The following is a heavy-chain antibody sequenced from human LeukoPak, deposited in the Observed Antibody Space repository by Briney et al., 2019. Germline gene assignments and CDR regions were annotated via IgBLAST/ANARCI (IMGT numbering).Heavy chain of an antibody. Sequence: PSETLSLTCTVFGGPISSDSYYWGWIRQPPGRGLEWIGNVFYSGNTYYNPSLKSRVSISVDTSKNQFSLKLNSVTAADTAVYYCARVNDFDWLPTLRFDYWGQGTLVTVSP. CDR2: VFYSGNT. J-gene: IGHJ4*02. CDR1: GGPISSDSYY. CDR3: ARVNDFDWLPTLRFDY. D-gene: IGHD3-9*01. V-gene: IGHV4-39*01.